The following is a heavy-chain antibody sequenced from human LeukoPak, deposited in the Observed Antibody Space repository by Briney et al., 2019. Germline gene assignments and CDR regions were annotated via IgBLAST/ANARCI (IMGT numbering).Heavy chain of an antibody. CDR3: ARDRDPRTSMVRGVMEFDY. CDR1: GRSFSGYY. CDR2: IYYTGNT. D-gene: IGHD3-10*01. J-gene: IGHJ4*02. V-gene: IGHV4-34*11. Sequence: SETLSLTCAVYGRSFSGYYWSWIRQPPGKGLEWIGNIYYTGNTNYNPSLKSRVTISVDTSKNQFSLKLSSVTAADTAVYYCARDRDPRTSMVRGVMEFDYWGQGTLVTVSS.